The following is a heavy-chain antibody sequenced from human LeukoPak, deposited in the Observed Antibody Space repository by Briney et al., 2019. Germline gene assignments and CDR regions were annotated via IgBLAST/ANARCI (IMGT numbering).Heavy chain of an antibody. V-gene: IGHV3-23*01. CDR2: ISGSGGST. CDR1: GFTFSSYA. Sequence: GGSLRLSCAASGFTFSSYAMSWVRQAPGKGLEWVSAISGSGGSTYYADSVKGRFTISRDNFKNTLYLQMNSLRAEDTAVYYCAKDWDYYDSSGYYFPPGNWFDPWGQGTLVTVSS. D-gene: IGHD3-22*01. J-gene: IGHJ5*02. CDR3: AKDWDYYDSSGYYFPPGNWFDP.